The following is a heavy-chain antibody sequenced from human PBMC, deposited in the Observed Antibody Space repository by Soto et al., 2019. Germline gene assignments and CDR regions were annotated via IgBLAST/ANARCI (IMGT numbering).Heavy chain of an antibody. CDR2: ISATSAKI. D-gene: IGHD3-16*01. J-gene: IGHJ4*02. V-gene: IGHV3-48*02. Sequence: GGSLRLSCAASGFKFNYYAMNWVRQVPGKGLEWVSYISATSAKIDYADSVKGRFTISRDNARNSLYLQMNSLRDEDTAVYYCVADSSYGSHWVSHFDQWGRGPWSPSPQ. CDR1: GFKFNYYA. CDR3: VADSSYGSHWVSHFDQ.